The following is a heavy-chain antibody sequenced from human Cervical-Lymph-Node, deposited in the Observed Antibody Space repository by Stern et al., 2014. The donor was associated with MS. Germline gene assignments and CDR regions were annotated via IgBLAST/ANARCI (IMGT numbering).Heavy chain of an antibody. D-gene: IGHD4-17*01. CDR2: INTNTGNP. Sequence: DQLVESGSELKKPGASVKVSCKASGYTFTNYAINWVRQAPGQGLEWMGWINTNTGNPTYAQGFTGRFVFSLDTSANTAYLHFSSLKAEDTAVYYCARRTGGDYDLFDYWGQGTLVTVSS. CDR3: ARRTGGDYDLFDY. J-gene: IGHJ4*02. V-gene: IGHV7-4-1*02. CDR1: GYTFTNYA.